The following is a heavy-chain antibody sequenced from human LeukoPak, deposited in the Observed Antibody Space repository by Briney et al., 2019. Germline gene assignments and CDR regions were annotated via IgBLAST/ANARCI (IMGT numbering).Heavy chain of an antibody. CDR1: GFTFSNYW. V-gene: IGHV3-7*03. D-gene: IGHD3-9*01. J-gene: IGHJ4*02. CDR3: ARGGNYDILTGYIFDC. CDR2: IKHDGRDK. Sequence: GGSLRLSCAASGFTFSNYWMSWVRQAPGKGLEWVANIKHDGRDKQYVDSVKGRFTIARDSAKNSLNLQMNSLRAEDTAVYYCARGGNYDILTGYIFDCWGQGTLVTVSS.